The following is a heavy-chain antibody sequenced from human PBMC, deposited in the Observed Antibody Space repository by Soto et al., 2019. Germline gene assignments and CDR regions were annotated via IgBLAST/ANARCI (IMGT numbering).Heavy chain of an antibody. V-gene: IGHV1-3*01. Sequence: GASVKVSCKASGYTFTSYAMHWVRQAPGQRLEWMGWINAGNGNTKYSQKFQGRVTITRDTSASTAYMELSSLRSEDTAVYYCARDPIYDILTGYGYYHYGMDVWGQGTTVTVSS. CDR3: ARDPIYDILTGYGYYHYGMDV. CDR2: INAGNGNT. J-gene: IGHJ6*02. D-gene: IGHD3-9*01. CDR1: GYTFTSYA.